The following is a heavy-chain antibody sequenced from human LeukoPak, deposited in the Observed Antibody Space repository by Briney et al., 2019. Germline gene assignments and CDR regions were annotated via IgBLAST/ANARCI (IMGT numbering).Heavy chain of an antibody. Sequence: SGGSLRLSCAASGFTFSSYGMSWVRQAPGKGLEWVSAISGSGGSTYYADSVKGWFTISRDNSKNTLYLQMNSLRAEDTAVYYCAKDLGKQWLVSGFDYWGQGTLVTVSS. J-gene: IGHJ4*02. CDR2: ISGSGGST. CDR1: GFTFSSYG. V-gene: IGHV3-23*01. D-gene: IGHD6-19*01. CDR3: AKDLGKQWLVSGFDY.